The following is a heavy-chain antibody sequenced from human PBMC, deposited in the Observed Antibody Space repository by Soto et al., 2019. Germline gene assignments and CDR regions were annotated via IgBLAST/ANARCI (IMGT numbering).Heavy chain of an antibody. CDR3: ASARRRPMYTVTTFPVS. CDR2: ISGSGGST. CDR1: GFTFSSYA. Sequence: GGSLRLSCAASGFTFSSYAMSWVRQAPGKGLEWVSAISGSGGSTYYADSVKGRFTISRDNSKNTLYLQMNSLRAEDTAVYYCASARRRPMYTVTTFPVSWGQGTLVTVSS. D-gene: IGHD4-17*01. V-gene: IGHV3-23*01. J-gene: IGHJ5*02.